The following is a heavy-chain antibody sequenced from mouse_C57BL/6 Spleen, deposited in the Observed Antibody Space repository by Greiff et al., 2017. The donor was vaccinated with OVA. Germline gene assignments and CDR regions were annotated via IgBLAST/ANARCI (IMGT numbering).Heavy chain of an antibody. D-gene: IGHD4-1*01. CDR1: GYTFTDYY. CDR2: INPNNGGT. Sequence: EVQLQQSGPELVKPGASVKISCKASGYTFTDYYMNWVKQSHGKSLEWIGDINPNNGGTSYNQKFKGKATLTVDKSSSTAYMELRSLTSEDSAVYYCATGHAMDYWGQGTSVTVSS. V-gene: IGHV1-26*01. J-gene: IGHJ4*01. CDR3: ATGHAMDY.